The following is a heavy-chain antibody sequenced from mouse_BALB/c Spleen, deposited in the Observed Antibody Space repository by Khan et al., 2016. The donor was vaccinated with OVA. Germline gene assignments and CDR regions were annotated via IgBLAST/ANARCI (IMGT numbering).Heavy chain of an antibody. Sequence: EVQLVESGPSLVKPSQTPSLTCSVTGDSITSGYWTWIRKFPGNKLEYMGYMIYSGDTYYNPSLKSRISITRHTSKNQYYLQLNSVTTEDTATYYCARSTYRYAFAYWGQGTLVTVSA. CDR3: ARSTYRYAFAY. J-gene: IGHJ3*01. CDR1: GDSITSGY. V-gene: IGHV3-8*02. CDR2: MIYSGDT. D-gene: IGHD2-14*01.